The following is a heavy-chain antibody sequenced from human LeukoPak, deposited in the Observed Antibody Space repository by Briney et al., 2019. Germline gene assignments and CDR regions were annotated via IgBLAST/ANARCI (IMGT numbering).Heavy chain of an antibody. Sequence: ASVKVSCKASGYTFTCYYMHWVRQAPGQGLEWMGWINPNSGGTNYAQKFQGRVTMTRDTSISTAYMELSRLRSDDTAVYYCARDAAGAVAGTFVLEYYFDYWGQGTLVTVSS. CDR1: GYTFTCYY. J-gene: IGHJ4*02. D-gene: IGHD6-19*01. V-gene: IGHV1-2*02. CDR3: ARDAAGAVAGTFVLEYYFDY. CDR2: INPNSGGT.